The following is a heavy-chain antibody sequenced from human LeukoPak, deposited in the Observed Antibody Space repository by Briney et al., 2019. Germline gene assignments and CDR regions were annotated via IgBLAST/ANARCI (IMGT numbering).Heavy chain of an antibody. J-gene: IGHJ4*02. Sequence: GGSLRLSCAASGFTVITNDMTWVRQAPGKGLEGVSVLYSDGNTKYADSVQGRFTISRDNPKNTLYLEMNSLSPDDTAVYYCARGVEPLAANTLAYWGQGTLVTVSS. CDR3: ARGVEPLAANTLAY. CDR1: GFTVITND. V-gene: IGHV3-53*01. CDR2: LYSDGNT. D-gene: IGHD1-14*01.